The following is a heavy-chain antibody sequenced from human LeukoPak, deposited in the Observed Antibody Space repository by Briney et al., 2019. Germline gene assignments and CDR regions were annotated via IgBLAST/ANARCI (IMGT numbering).Heavy chain of an antibody. J-gene: IGHJ4*02. CDR3: ARVTGYMTEDYFDY. D-gene: IGHD6-13*01. CDR2: IYNNGST. Sequence: SETLSLTCTVSGGSISSSSYYWGWIRQPPGKGLEWIGSIYNNGSTNYNPSLKSRVTISVDTSKNQFSLRLSSVTAADTAVYYCARVTGYMTEDYFDYWGQGTLITVSS. V-gene: IGHV4-39*07. CDR1: GGSISSSSYY.